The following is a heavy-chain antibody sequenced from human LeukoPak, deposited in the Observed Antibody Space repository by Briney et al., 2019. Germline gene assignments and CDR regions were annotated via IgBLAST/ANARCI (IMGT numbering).Heavy chain of an antibody. CDR3: ARAYDSSGYYLSWFDP. CDR2: ISADNGNT. V-gene: IGHV1-18*01. CDR1: GYTFSSYG. Sequence: ASVKVSCKASGYTFSSYGISWVRQAPGQGLEWMGWISADNGNTNHAQKVQGRVTMTTDTSTSTAYMELRSLRSDDTAVYYCARAYDSSGYYLSWFDPWGQGTLVTVSS. J-gene: IGHJ5*02. D-gene: IGHD3-22*01.